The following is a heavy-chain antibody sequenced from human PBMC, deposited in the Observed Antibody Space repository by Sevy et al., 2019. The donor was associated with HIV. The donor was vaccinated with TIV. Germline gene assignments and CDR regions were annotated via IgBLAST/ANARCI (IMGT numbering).Heavy chain of an antibody. CDR3: ARAGTLYSGYTYGSIDF. D-gene: IGHD5-18*01. CDR2: INPKRGDT. J-gene: IGHJ4*02. Sequence: ASVKVSCKASGYTFTGDYMHWVRQTPGQGLEWMGWINPKRGDTKSAQRFQGRVTMTRDTSISRAYMELSRLRSDETAVYYCARAGTLYSGYTYGSIDFWGQGTLVTVSS. V-gene: IGHV1-2*02. CDR1: GYTFTGDY.